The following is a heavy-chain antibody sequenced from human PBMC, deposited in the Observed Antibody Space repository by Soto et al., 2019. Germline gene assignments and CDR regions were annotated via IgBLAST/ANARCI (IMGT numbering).Heavy chain of an antibody. D-gene: IGHD6-19*01. CDR2: ISVFNGQT. CDR1: GNTFASHG. V-gene: IGHV1-18*01. J-gene: IGHJ4*02. CDR3: ARVDLRCMAVVSQY. Sequence: QVQLVQSGPEVKKPGASVKVSCKASGNTFASHGFSWVRQAPGQGLEWMGWISVFNGQTNYALKLQARVTVTTDTSTRRASVELRSLRSDETGLCFCARVDLRCMAVVSQYWGQGALDTVSS.